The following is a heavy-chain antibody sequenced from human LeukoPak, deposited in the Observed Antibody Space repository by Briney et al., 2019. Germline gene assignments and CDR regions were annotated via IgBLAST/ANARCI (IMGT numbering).Heavy chain of an antibody. Sequence: AGGSLRLSCAASGFTFDDYAMHWVRHAPGKGLEWVSGISWNSGSIGYADSVKGRFTISRDNAKNSLYLQMNSLRAEDTALYYCAKDIGGFWSDNWFDPWGQGTLVTVSS. V-gene: IGHV3-9*01. CDR1: GFTFDDYA. CDR3: AKDIGGFWSDNWFDP. J-gene: IGHJ5*02. D-gene: IGHD3-3*01. CDR2: ISWNSGSI.